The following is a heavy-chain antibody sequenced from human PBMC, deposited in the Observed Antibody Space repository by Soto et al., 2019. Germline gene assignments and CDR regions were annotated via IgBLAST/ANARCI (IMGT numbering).Heavy chain of an antibody. J-gene: IGHJ4*02. V-gene: IGHV4-4*02. D-gene: IGHD6-25*01. Sequence: PSETLSLTCAVSGDSIISEKWWSWVRQAPGKGLEWIGEIHHSGNSNYNPSLKTRVIISVDRSKNQFSLNLSSVTDADTAVYFCARGERQQQRDFWGQGTLVTVS. CDR3: ARGERQQQRDF. CDR1: GDSIISEKW. CDR2: IHHSGNS.